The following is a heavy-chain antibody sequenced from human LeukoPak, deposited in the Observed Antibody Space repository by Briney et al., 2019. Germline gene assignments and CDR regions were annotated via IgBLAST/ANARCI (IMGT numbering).Heavy chain of an antibody. CDR1: GYTFTSYG. Sequence: GASVKVSCKASGYTFTSYGISWVRQAPGQGLEWMGGIIPIFGTANYAQKFQGRVTITTDESTSTAYMELSSLRSEDTAVYYCARAPLGYSYGYRYWGQGTLVTVSS. CDR3: ARAPLGYSYGYRY. CDR2: IIPIFGTA. J-gene: IGHJ4*02. D-gene: IGHD5-18*01. V-gene: IGHV1-69*05.